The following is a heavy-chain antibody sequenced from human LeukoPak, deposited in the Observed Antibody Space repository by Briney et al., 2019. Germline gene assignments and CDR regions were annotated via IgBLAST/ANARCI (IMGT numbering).Heavy chain of an antibody. J-gene: IGHJ4*02. V-gene: IGHV4-34*01. Sequence: PSETLSLTCAVYGGSFSGYYWSWIRQPPGKGLEWIGEINHSGSTNYNPSLKSRVTISVDTSKNQFSLKLSSVIAADTAVYYCARGSTGDYWGQGTLVTVSS. CDR3: ARGSTGDY. D-gene: IGHD2-8*02. CDR1: GGSFSGYY. CDR2: INHSGST.